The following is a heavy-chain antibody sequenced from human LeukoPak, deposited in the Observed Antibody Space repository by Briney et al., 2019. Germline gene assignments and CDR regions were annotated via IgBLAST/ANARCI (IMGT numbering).Heavy chain of an antibody. CDR3: ARDGDSGYDITHNWFDP. CDR2: IYTSGST. CDR1: GGSISSYY. V-gene: IGHV4-4*07. D-gene: IGHD5-12*01. J-gene: IGHJ5*02. Sequence: SETLSLTCTVSGGSISSYYWSWIRQPAGKGLEWIGRIYTSGSTNYNPSLKSRVTMSVDTSKNQFSLKLSSVTAADTAVYYCARDGDSGYDITHNWFDPWGQGTLVTVSS.